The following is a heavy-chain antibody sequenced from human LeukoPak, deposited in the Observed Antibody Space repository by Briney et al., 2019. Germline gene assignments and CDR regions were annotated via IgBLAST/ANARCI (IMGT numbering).Heavy chain of an antibody. CDR1: GYTFTGYY. D-gene: IGHD1-26*01. Sequence: ASVKVSCKASGYTFTGYYMHWVRQAPGQGLEWMGWINPNSGNTGYAQKFQGRVTITADESTSTAYMELSSLRSEDTAVYYCARGKYSGIVTGNYFDYWGQGTLVTVSS. J-gene: IGHJ4*02. CDR3: ARGKYSGIVTGNYFDY. CDR2: INPNSGNT. V-gene: IGHV1-8*03.